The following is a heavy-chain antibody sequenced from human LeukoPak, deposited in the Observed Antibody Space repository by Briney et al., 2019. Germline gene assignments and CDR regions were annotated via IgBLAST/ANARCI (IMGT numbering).Heavy chain of an antibody. CDR2: INPNSGGT. V-gene: IGHV1-2*06. CDR3: AAYDYVWGSYRSFDY. Sequence: GASVKVSCKASGYTFTGYYMHWVLQAPGQGLEWMGRINPNSGGTNYAQKFQGRVTMTRDTSISTAYMELSRLRSDDTAVYYCAAYDYVWGSYRSFDYWGQGTLVTVSS. CDR1: GYTFTGYY. D-gene: IGHD3-16*02. J-gene: IGHJ4*02.